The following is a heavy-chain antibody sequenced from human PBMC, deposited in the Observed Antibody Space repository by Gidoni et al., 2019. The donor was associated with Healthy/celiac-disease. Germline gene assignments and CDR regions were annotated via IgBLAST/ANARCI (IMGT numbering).Heavy chain of an antibody. Sequence: EVQLVESGGGLVQPGGSLRLSCAASGFPFSSYDMNWVRHATGKGLEWVSAIVTAGDTYYPGAVKGRFTISRENAKNSLYLQMNSLRAGDTAVYYCARGAAYSSGWYDAVDIWGQGTMVTVSS. CDR2: IVTAGDT. J-gene: IGHJ3*02. D-gene: IGHD6-19*01. CDR3: ARGAAYSSGWYDAVDI. V-gene: IGHV3-13*04. CDR1: GFPFSSYD.